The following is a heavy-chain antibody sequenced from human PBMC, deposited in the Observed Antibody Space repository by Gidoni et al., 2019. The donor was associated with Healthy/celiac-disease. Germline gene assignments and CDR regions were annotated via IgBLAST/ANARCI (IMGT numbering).Heavy chain of an antibody. CDR3: ARHPLKWELRRVPSGDFDY. J-gene: IGHJ4*02. V-gene: IGHV4-39*01. Sequence: QLQLQESGPGLVKPSETLSLTCTVSGGSISSSSYYWGWIRQPPGKGLEGIGSSYYSGSTYYNPSLKSRVTISVDTSKNQFSLKLSSVTAADTAVYYCARHPLKWELRRVPSGDFDYWGQGTLVTVSS. CDR2: SYYSGST. CDR1: GGSISSSSYY. D-gene: IGHD1-26*01.